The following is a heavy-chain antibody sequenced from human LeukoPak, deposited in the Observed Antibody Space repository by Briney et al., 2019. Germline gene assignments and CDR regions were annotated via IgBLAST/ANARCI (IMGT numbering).Heavy chain of an antibody. D-gene: IGHD2-2*01. Sequence: VKVSCKASRYTFTDYYMHWVRQAPGQGLEWMGWINPNSGGTNYAQKFQGRVTMTRDTSISTAYMELSRLRSDDTAVYYCARGGWSLGYCSSSSCLDRFDPWGQGTLVTVSS. CDR3: ARGGWSLGYCSSSSCLDRFDP. J-gene: IGHJ5*02. CDR2: INPNSGGT. CDR1: RYTFTDYY. V-gene: IGHV1-2*02.